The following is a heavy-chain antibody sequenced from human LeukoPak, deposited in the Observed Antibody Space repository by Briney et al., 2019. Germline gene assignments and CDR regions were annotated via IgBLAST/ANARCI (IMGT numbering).Heavy chain of an antibody. D-gene: IGHD3-3*01. Sequence: SETLSLTCTVSGGSISSGDYYWSWIRQPPGKGLEWIGYIYYSGSTYYNPSLKSRVTISVDTSKSQFSLKLSSVTAADTAVYYCAREGVYDFWSGRDYWGQGTLVTVSS. J-gene: IGHJ4*02. CDR3: AREGVYDFWSGRDY. CDR2: IYYSGST. CDR1: GGSISSGDYY. V-gene: IGHV4-30-4*01.